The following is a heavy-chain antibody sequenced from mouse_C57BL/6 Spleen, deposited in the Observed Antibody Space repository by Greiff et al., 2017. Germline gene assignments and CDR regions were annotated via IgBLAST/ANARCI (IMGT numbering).Heavy chain of an antibody. Sequence: EVMLVESGGGLVQPGGSLKLSCAASGFTFSDYGMAWVRQAPRRGPEWVAFISNLAYSIYYADTVTGRFTISRENAKNTLYLEMSSLRSEDTAMYYCARHNVGNYFDYWGQGTTLTVSS. CDR3: ARHNVGNYFDY. J-gene: IGHJ2*01. CDR2: ISNLAYSI. V-gene: IGHV5-15*01. CDR1: GFTFSDYG.